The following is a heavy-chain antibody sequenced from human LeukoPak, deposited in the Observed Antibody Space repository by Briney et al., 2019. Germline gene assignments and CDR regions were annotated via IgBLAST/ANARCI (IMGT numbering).Heavy chain of an antibody. CDR2: ISSGSGYI. CDR3: AGDEGHTVTNEYFQH. D-gene: IGHD2-2*01. CDR1: GVSFIGYG. Sequence: PGGSLRLSCAASGVSFIGYGMSWVRQAPGKGLEWVASISSGSGYIFYGDSAKGRFTISRDNAKDSLFLQMNSLRVEDTAVYYCAGDEGHTVTNEYFQHWGQGALVTVSS. V-gene: IGHV3-21*01. J-gene: IGHJ1*01.